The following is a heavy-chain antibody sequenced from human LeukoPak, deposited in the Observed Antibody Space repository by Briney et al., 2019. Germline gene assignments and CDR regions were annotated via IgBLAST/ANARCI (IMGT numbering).Heavy chain of an antibody. D-gene: IGHD6-25*01. CDR2: ISSSSSYI. CDR3: ARFGGSEDAFDI. V-gene: IGHV3-21*01. J-gene: IGHJ3*02. CDR1: GFTFSSYS. Sequence: PGGSLRLSCAAYGFTFSSYSMNWVRQAPGKGMEWVSSISSSSSYIYYADSVKGRFTISRDNAKNSLYLQMNSLRAEDTAVYYCARFGGSEDAFDIRGQGTMVTVSS.